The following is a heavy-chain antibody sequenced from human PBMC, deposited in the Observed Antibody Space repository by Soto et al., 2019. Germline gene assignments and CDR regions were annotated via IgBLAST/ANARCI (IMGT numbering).Heavy chain of an antibody. Sequence: ASVKVSCKASGYTFTSYGISWVRQAPGQGLEWLGWISAYNGNTNYAQKLQGRVTMTTDTSMSTAYMELRSLRSDDTAVYYCARSNQYDYIWGSYRYTGPDYWGQGTLVTVSS. V-gene: IGHV1-18*01. D-gene: IGHD3-16*02. CDR1: GYTFTSYG. CDR3: ARSNQYDYIWGSYRYTGPDY. J-gene: IGHJ4*02. CDR2: ISAYNGNT.